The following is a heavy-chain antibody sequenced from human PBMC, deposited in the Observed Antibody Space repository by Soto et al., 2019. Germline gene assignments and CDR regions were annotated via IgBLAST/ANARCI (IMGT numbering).Heavy chain of an antibody. V-gene: IGHV3-23*01. Sequence: EVQLLESGGGLVQPGGSLRLSCAASGFTFSSYAMNWVRQAPGKGLEWVSVISGSGTSTYYADSVKGRFTISRDNSKNTLYRQMNSRRAEDTAVYYCAKRGSGSYYDYWGQGTLVTVSS. CDR2: ISGSGTST. J-gene: IGHJ4*02. D-gene: IGHD3-10*01. CDR1: GFTFSSYA. CDR3: AKRGSGSYYDY.